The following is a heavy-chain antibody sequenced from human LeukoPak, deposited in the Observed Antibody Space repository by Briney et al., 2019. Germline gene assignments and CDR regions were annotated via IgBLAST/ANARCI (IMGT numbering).Heavy chain of an antibody. Sequence: SVKVSCKASGGTFSSYAISWVRQAPGQGLEWMGGIIPIFGTANYAQKFQGRVTITTDESTSTAYMELSSLRSEDTAVYYCARTNYYGSGSYYNVNYYYYYMDVWGKGTTVTVSS. D-gene: IGHD3-10*01. V-gene: IGHV1-69*05. CDR1: GGTFSSYA. CDR3: ARTNYYGSGSYYNVNYYYYYMDV. CDR2: IIPIFGTA. J-gene: IGHJ6*03.